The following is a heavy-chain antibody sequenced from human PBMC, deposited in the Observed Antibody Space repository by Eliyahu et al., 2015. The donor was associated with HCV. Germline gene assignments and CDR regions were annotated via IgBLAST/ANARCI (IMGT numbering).Heavy chain of an antibody. D-gene: IGHD4-17*01. CDR2: IRSQTDGGTT. J-gene: IGHJ4*02. CDR1: GFSFTNAW. Sequence: EVQLVESGGGLVKPGGSLRLSCAASGFSFTNAWMSWVRQAPGKGLEWVGRIRSQTDGGTTDYAAPVKGRFTISRDDSKNTLYLQMSNLKIEDTAVYYCLAPRLGLGDDGDYGWGQGTLVTVSS. CDR3: LAPRLGLGDDGDYG. V-gene: IGHV3-15*01.